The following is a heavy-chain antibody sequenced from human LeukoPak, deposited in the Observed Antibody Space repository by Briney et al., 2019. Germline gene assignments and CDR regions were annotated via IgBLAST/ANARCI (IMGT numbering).Heavy chain of an antibody. J-gene: IGHJ5*02. CDR2: IYTSGST. CDR1: GGSISSGSYY. CDR3: ARDLDKWNYDWFDP. V-gene: IGHV4-61*02. Sequence: SETLSLTCTVSGGSISSGSYYWSWIRQPAGKGLEWIGRIYTSGSTNYNPSLKSRVTISVDTSKNQFSLKLSSVTAADTAVYYCARDLDKWNYDWFDPWGQGTLVTVSS. D-gene: IGHD1-7*01.